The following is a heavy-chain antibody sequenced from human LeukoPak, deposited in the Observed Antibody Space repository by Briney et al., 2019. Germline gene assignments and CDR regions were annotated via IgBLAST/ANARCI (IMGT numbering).Heavy chain of an antibody. Sequence: GRSLRLSCAASGFTFDDYAMHWVRQAPGKGLEWVSGISWNSGSIGYADSVKGRFTISRDNAKNSLYLQMNSLRAEDTALYYCATGLYGSGSSYWGQGTLVTVSS. CDR3: ATGLYGSGSSY. V-gene: IGHV3-9*01. J-gene: IGHJ4*02. CDR2: ISWNSGSI. CDR1: GFTFDDYA. D-gene: IGHD3-10*01.